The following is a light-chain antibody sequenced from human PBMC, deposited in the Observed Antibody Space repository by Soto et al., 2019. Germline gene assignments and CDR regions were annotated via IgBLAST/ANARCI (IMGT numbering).Light chain of an antibody. V-gene: IGKV1-39*01. CDR3: QQSYSTPFT. CDR2: AAS. J-gene: IGKJ5*01. Sequence: DIQMTQSPPSLSASVGESLTITCRASQTISTHLNWYQQKAGKAPKLLIYAASGLQSGVPSRFRGSGSGTDFTLAISGLQPDDFATYFCQQSYSTPFTFGQGTRVEI. CDR1: QTISTH.